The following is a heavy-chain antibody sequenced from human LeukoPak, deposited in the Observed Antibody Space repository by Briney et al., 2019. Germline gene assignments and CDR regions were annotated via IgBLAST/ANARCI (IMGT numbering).Heavy chain of an antibody. Sequence: PGRSLRLSCAASGFTFDDYAMHWVRQAPGKGLEWVSGISWNSGSIGYADSVKGRFTISRDNSENTLHLQMNSLRAEDTAVYYCAKPLPGIQAAAPDYWGQGTLVTVSS. D-gene: IGHD6-13*01. CDR2: ISWNSGSI. CDR1: GFTFDDYA. CDR3: AKPLPGIQAAAPDY. J-gene: IGHJ4*02. V-gene: IGHV3-9*01.